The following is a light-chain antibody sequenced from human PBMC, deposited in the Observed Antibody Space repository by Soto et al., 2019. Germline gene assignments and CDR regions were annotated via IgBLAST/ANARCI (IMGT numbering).Light chain of an antibody. CDR1: QSVLYSSNNENY. CDR3: QQYYSTLWT. J-gene: IGKJ1*01. CDR2: WAS. V-gene: IGKV4-1*01. Sequence: DIVMTQSPDSLAVSLGERATINCKSSQSVLYSSNNENYLAWYQQKPGQPPKLLIYWASTRESGVPDRFSGRGSGTDFTLTISSLQAEDVAVYYCQQYYSTLWTFGQGTKVEIK.